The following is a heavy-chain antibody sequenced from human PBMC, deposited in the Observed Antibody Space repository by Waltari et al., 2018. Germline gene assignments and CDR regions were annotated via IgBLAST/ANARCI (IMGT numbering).Heavy chain of an antibody. CDR3: ARDRGRGLYLDT. CDR1: GDPMSGTYW. CDR2: VHGSGRS. J-gene: IGHJ5*02. V-gene: IGHV4-4*02. D-gene: IGHD2-15*01. Sequence: QLPLQESGPGLVKPSGTLSLSCAVSGDPMSGTYWWSWVRQSPQKGLEWIGQVHGSGRSNYSPSFASRVTVSLDTSNNQCALKVTAATAADTAVYYCARDRGRGLYLDTWGPGTLVTVSP.